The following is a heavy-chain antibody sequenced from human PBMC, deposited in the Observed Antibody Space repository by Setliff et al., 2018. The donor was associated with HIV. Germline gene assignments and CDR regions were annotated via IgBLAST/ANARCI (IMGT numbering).Heavy chain of an antibody. CDR1: DGSIRSSTYY. CDR2: IYYSGST. D-gene: IGHD6-19*01. Sequence: SETLSLTCTVSDGSIRSSTYYWAWIRQPPGKGLEWIGTIYYSGSTYYNPSLKSRATISVDMSKNQFSLRLSSVTAADTAVYYCIIAYSSGWLAPMGFDSWGQGTLVTVSS. J-gene: IGHJ4*02. V-gene: IGHV4-39*01. CDR3: IIAYSSGWLAPMGFDS.